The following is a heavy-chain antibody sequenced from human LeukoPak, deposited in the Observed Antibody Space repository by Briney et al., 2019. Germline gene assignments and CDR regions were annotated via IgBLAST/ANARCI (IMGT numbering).Heavy chain of an antibody. J-gene: IGHJ4*02. D-gene: IGHD6-19*01. CDR3: ATLVIAVAGGFGDY. CDR2: INPNSGGT. Sequence: ASVKVSCKASGYTFTGYYMHWVRQAPGQGLEWMGWINPNSGGTNFAQKFQGRVTMTRDTSISTGYMELSRLRSDDTAVYYCATLVIAVAGGFGDYWGQGTLVTVSS. CDR1: GYTFTGYY. V-gene: IGHV1-2*02.